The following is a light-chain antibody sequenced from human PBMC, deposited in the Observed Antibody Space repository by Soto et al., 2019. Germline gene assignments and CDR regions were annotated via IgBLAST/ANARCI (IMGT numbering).Light chain of an antibody. CDR1: QSVGNY. Sequence: EIVLTQSPATLSLSPGERATLSCRASQSVGNYLAWYQQKPGQAPRLLIYDASIRATGIPARISGSGSGTDFTLTISSLEPEDFAVYYCQQRSYWWTFGQGTKVEIK. V-gene: IGKV3-11*01. CDR2: DAS. CDR3: QQRSYWWT. J-gene: IGKJ1*01.